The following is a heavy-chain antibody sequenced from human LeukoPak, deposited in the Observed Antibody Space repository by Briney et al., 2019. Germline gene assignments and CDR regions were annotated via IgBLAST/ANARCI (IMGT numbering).Heavy chain of an antibody. CDR2: ISGSGGST. Sequence: PGGSLRLSCAASGLTFSSYAMSWVRQAPGKGLEWVSAISGSGGSTSYAQKFQGRVTMTRDTSTSTVYMELSSLRSEDTAVYYCARVPFPFLEWLLYDYWGQGTLVTVSS. J-gene: IGHJ4*02. V-gene: IGHV3-23*01. D-gene: IGHD3-3*01. CDR1: GLTFSSYA. CDR3: ARVPFPFLEWLLYDY.